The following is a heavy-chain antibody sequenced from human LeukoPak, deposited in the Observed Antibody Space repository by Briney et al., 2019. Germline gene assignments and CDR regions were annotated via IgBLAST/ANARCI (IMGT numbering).Heavy chain of an antibody. Sequence: SETLSLTCTVSGGSISSYYWNWIRQPPGKGLEWIGYIYYSGSTNYNPSLKSRVTISVDTSKNQFSLKLSSVTAADTAVYYCARVGYYDILTGYYNYGMDVWGQGTTVTVSS. V-gene: IGHV4-59*01. J-gene: IGHJ6*02. D-gene: IGHD3-9*01. CDR1: GGSISSYY. CDR2: IYYSGST. CDR3: ARVGYYDILTGYYNYGMDV.